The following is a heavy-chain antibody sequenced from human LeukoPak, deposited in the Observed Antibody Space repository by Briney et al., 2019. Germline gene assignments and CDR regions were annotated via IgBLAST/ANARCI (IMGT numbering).Heavy chain of an antibody. V-gene: IGHV4-59*01. CDR2: VYDNGNS. CDR3: ARGSRYKPDFFDD. J-gene: IGHJ4*02. Sequence: PSETLSLTCSVSGGSMRHCYWTWIRQTPEKGLEWIGYVYDNGNSNSRSSLRSRVSMSVDTSKNEFSLRLSSVTAADTAVYFCARGSRYKPDFFDDWGLGTPVTVSS. D-gene: IGHD3-3*01. CDR1: GGSMRHCY.